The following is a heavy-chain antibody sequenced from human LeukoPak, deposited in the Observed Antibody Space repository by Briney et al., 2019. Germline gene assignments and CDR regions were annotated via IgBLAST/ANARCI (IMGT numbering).Heavy chain of an antibody. CDR2: FDPEDGET. D-gene: IGHD3-3*01. Sequence: VTVSCXVSGYTLTELSMHWVRQAPGKGLEWMGGFDPEDGETIYAQKFQGRVTMTEDTSTDTAYMELSSLRSEDTAVYYCATRPVLRFLEWLEIWGQGTLVTVSS. J-gene: IGHJ4*02. CDR1: GYTLTELS. CDR3: ATRPVLRFLEWLEI. V-gene: IGHV1-24*01.